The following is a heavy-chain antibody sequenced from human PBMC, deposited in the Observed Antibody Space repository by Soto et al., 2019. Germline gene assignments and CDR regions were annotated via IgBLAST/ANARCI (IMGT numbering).Heavy chain of an antibody. CDR3: ARGITLPTPLDY. D-gene: IGHD1-20*01. V-gene: IGHV1-46*01. J-gene: IGHJ4*02. Sequence: ASVKVSCKASGYTFTSQNMHWVRQAPGQGLEWMGVINPSIGTTTYAQKFQGRVTMTSDTSTSSVYMEVSSLRSEDTAVYYCARGITLPTPLDYWGQGTLVTVSS. CDR1: GYTFTSQN. CDR2: INPSIGTT.